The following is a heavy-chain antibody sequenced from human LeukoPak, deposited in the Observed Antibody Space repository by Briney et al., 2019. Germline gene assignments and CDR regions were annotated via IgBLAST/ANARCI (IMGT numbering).Heavy chain of an antibody. J-gene: IGHJ1*01. CDR1: GGSISSSSYY. CDR3: ARDFEEQQLVGAEYFQH. D-gene: IGHD6-13*01. Sequence: NPSETLSLTCTVSGGSISSSSYYWGWIRQPPGKGLEWIGSIYYSGSTYYNPSLKSRVTISVDTSKNQFSLKLSSVTAADTAVYYCARDFEEQQLVGAEYFQHWGQGTLVTVSS. V-gene: IGHV4-39*02. CDR2: IYYSGST.